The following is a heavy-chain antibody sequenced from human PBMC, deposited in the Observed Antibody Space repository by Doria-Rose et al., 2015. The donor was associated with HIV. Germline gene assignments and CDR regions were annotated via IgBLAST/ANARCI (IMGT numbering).Heavy chain of an antibody. J-gene: IGHJ4*02. Sequence: QVTLKESGPVLVKPTETLTLTCTVSGVSLSSPGMGVSWIRQPPGKALEWLANIFSDAERSYNTSLKSRLTISRGTSKSQVVLTMTDMDPVDTATYYCARIKSSRWYHKYYFDFWGQGPLVIVSA. V-gene: IGHV2-26*01. D-gene: IGHD6-13*01. CDR2: IFSDAER. CDR1: GVSLSSPGMG. CDR3: ARIKSSRWYHKYYFDF.